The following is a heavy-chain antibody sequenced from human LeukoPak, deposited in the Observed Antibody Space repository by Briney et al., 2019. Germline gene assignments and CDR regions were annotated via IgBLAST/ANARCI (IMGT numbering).Heavy chain of an antibody. J-gene: IGHJ5*02. CDR3: SGYPLLDP. Sequence: SQTLSLTCAVSGGSICSGGYSWSWIRQPPGKGLEWIGYIYHSGSTYYNPSLKSRVTISVDRSKNQFSLKLSSVTAADTAVYYCSGYPLLDPWGQGTLVTVSS. V-gene: IGHV4-30-2*01. CDR2: IYHSGST. CDR1: GGSICSGGYS. D-gene: IGHD3-22*01.